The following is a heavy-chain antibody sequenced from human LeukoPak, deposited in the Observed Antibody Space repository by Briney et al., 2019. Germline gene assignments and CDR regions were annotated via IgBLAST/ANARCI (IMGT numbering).Heavy chain of an antibody. V-gene: IGHV4-39*01. J-gene: IGHJ6*02. CDR3: ARQFSYASGRGYMDV. D-gene: IGHD3-10*01. Sequence: SETLSLTCSVSADSITTTTYYWDWIRQPPGKGLEWIGSIYYSGSTYYNPSLKSRVTISVDTSKNQFSLKLSSVTATDTAVYHCARQFSYASGRGYMDVWGQGTTVTVSS. CDR1: ADSITTTTYY. CDR2: IYYSGST.